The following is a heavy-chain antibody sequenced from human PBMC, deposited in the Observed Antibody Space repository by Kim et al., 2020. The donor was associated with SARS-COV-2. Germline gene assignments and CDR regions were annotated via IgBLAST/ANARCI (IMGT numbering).Heavy chain of an antibody. V-gene: IGHV3-48*02. Sequence: GGSLRLSCAASGFTFSSYSMNWVRQAPGKGLEWVSYISSSSSTIYYADSVKGRFTISRDNAKNSLYLQMNSLRDEDTAVYYCARDLIDTAMEYYYYYGMDVWGQGTTVTVSS. CDR1: GFTFSSYS. CDR3: ARDLIDTAMEYYYYYGMDV. CDR2: ISSSSSTI. J-gene: IGHJ6*02. D-gene: IGHD5-18*01.